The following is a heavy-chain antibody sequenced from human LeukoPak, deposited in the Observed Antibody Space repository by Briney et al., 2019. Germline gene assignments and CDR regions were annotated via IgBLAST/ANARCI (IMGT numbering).Heavy chain of an antibody. CDR2: INHSGST. CDR3: ARDPLISSGYYSITKPFVFDI. CDR1: GGSFSGYY. J-gene: IGHJ3*02. D-gene: IGHD3-22*01. V-gene: IGHV4-34*01. Sequence: SETLSLSCAVYGGSFSGYYWSWIRQPLGKGLEWIGEINHSGSTNYNPSLKSRVTISVDTSKNQFSLKLSSVTAADTAVYYCARDPLISSGYYSITKPFVFDIWGQGTMVTVSS.